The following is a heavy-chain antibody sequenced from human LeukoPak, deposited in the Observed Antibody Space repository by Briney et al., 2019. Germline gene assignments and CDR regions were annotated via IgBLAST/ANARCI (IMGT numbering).Heavy chain of an antibody. Sequence: PGGSLRLSCTASGFTFGDYAITWVRQAPGKGLEWVGSIRDEAYGATTEYAASVEGRFTVSRDDSKSIAYLQMDSLKTEDTAVYFCARLQFFDYLSWEHAYYTYMDAWGKGTTVTVS. J-gene: IGHJ6*03. CDR3: ARLQFFDYLSWEHAYYTYMDA. D-gene: IGHD3/OR15-3a*01. CDR2: IRDEAYGATT. CDR1: GFTFGDYA. V-gene: IGHV3-49*04.